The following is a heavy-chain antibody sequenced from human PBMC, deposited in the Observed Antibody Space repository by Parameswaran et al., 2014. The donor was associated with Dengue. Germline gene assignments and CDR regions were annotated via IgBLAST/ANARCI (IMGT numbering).Heavy chain of an antibody. D-gene: IGHD6-13*01. Sequence: VRQAPGKGLEWVSSISSSSSYIYYADSVKGRFTISRDNAKNSLYLQMNSLRAEDTAVYYCATLGFIHLQFTSSWYGRFDPWGQGTLVTVSS. J-gene: IGHJ5*02. CDR2: ISSSSSYI. CDR3: ATLGFIHLQFTSSWYGRFDP. V-gene: IGHV3-21*01.